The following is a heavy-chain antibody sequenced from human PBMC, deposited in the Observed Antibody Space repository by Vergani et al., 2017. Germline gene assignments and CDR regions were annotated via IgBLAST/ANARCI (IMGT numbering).Heavy chain of an antibody. D-gene: IGHD6-19*01. V-gene: IGHV1-8*01. J-gene: IGHJ4*02. CDR2: MNHNSGNT. CDR1: GYTFTSYD. CDR3: ARGKDRSGWLLNLYY. Sequence: QVQLVQSGAEVKKPGASEKVSCKASGYTFTSYDINWVRQATGQALEWWGWMNHNSGNTGYAQKFQGRVTMTRNTSISTAYMELSSLRSEDTAVYYCARGKDRSGWLLNLYYWGQGTLVTVSS.